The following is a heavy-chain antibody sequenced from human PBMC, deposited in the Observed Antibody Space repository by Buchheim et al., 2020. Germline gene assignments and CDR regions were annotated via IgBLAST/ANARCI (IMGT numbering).Heavy chain of an antibody. Sequence: EVQLLESGGGLVQPGEPLRLSCEASGFTFVNVAMHWFRQAPGKGLEWVSSAGTGGAGFYAESVKGRFSFSRDNSRNTLSLHMTSLRAEDTAIYYCARSRLLDYWSQGT. CDR1: GFTFVNVA. CDR2: SAGTGGAG. J-gene: IGHJ4*02. V-gene: IGHV3-23*01. D-gene: IGHD3-10*01. CDR3: ARSRLLDY.